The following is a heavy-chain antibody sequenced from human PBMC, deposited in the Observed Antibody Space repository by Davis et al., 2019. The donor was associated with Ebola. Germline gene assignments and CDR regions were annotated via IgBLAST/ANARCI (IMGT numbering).Heavy chain of an antibody. J-gene: IGHJ6*03. D-gene: IGHD5-18*01. CDR1: GFTFSNYW. Sequence: GESLKISCAASGFTFSNYWMSWVRQAPGKGLEWVANIKQDGSAKFYVDSVKGRLTISRDNAKSSLYLQMNSLRAEDTAVYYCAREGYSYGQPPYYYYYYMDVWGKGTTVTVSS. CDR3: AREGYSYGQPPYYYYYYMDV. CDR2: IKQDGSAK. V-gene: IGHV3-7*01.